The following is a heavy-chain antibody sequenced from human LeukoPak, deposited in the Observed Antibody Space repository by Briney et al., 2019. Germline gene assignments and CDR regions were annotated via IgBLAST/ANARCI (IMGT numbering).Heavy chain of an antibody. D-gene: IGHD6-13*01. J-gene: IGHJ6*03. V-gene: IGHV3-7*02. Sequence: GRSLRLSRAASGFTFSSYWMSWVRQAPGKGLEWVANIKQDGSEKYYVDSVKGRFTISRDNAKNSLYLQMNSLRAEDTAVYYCARVYSSSWPYYYYYMDVWGKGTTVAISS. CDR2: IKQDGSEK. CDR1: GFTFSSYW. CDR3: ARVYSSSWPYYYYYMDV.